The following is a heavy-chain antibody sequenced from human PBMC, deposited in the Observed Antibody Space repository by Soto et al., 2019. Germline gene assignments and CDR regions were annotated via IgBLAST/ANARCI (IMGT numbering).Heavy chain of an antibody. CDR3: ARDSSGYYSFRY. J-gene: IGHJ4*02. V-gene: IGHV1-69*13. CDR2: IIPIFGTA. D-gene: IGHD3-22*01. Sequence: SVKVSCKAAGGTFSSYASSWVRQAPGQGLEWMGGIIPIFGTANYAQKFQGRVTITADESTSTAYMELSSLRSEDTAVYYCARDSSGYYSFRYWGQGTLVTVSS. CDR1: GGTFSSYA.